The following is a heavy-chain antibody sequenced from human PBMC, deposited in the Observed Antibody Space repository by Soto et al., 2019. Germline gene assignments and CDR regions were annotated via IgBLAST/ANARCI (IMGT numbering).Heavy chain of an antibody. Sequence: EVQLVESGGDFVQPGGSLRLSCAASGFTFSGYWMHWVRQAPGKGLVWVSRINSDGSTTSYADSVKGRCTISRDNAKYTLYLHMNSLSAEDTAVYYCALEDRVAFDPWGQGALVTFSS. CDR1: GFTFSGYW. D-gene: IGHD1-1*01. J-gene: IGHJ5*02. CDR3: ALEDRVAFDP. V-gene: IGHV3-74*01. CDR2: INSDGSTT.